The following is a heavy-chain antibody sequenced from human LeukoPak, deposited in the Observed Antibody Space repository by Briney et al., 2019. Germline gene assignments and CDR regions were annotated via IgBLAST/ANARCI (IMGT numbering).Heavy chain of an antibody. CDR2: ISGYNGNT. CDR3: ARDDDYSNRWTYYYGMDV. J-gene: IGHJ6*02. V-gene: IGHV1-18*01. D-gene: IGHD4-11*01. CDR1: GYTFTNYG. Sequence: ASVKVSCKASGYTFTNYGISWVRQAPGQGLEWMGWISGYNGNTNYAQKLQGRVTMTTDPSTSTGYMELRSLRSDDTAVYYCARDDDYSNRWTYYYGMDVWGQGTTVTVSS.